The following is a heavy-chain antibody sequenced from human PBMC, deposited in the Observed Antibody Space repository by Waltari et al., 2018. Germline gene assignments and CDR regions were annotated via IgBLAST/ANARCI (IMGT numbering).Heavy chain of an antibody. D-gene: IGHD6-13*01. J-gene: IGHJ4*02. Sequence: VQLVQSGAEVKKPGSSVKVSCKASGATFSSYAISWVRQPPGQGLEWMGIIYPGDSDTRYSPSIQCQVTISADTSISTAYLQWSSLKASDTAMYYCARRDIAAAGTNFDYWGQGTLVIVSS. CDR3: ARRDIAAAGTNFDY. CDR1: GATFSSYA. V-gene: IGHV5-51*01. CDR2: IYPGDSDT.